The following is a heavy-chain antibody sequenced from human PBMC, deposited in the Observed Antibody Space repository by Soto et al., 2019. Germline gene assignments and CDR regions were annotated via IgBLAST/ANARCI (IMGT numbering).Heavy chain of an antibody. CDR1: GFTFSSYA. CDR3: AMNGVPAATDYYYMDV. V-gene: IGHV3-33*01. Sequence: GGSLRLSCAASGFTFSSYAMHWVRQAPGKGLEWVAVIWYDGSNKYYANSVKGRFTISRDNSKNTLYVRMNNLRAEDTAVYYCAMNGVPAATDYYYMDVWGKGTTVTVSS. J-gene: IGHJ6*03. D-gene: IGHD2-2*01. CDR2: IWYDGSNK.